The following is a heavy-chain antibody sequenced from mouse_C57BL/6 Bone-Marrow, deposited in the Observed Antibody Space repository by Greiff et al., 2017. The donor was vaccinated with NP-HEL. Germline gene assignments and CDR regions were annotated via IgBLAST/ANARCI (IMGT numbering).Heavy chain of an antibody. J-gene: IGHJ4*01. V-gene: IGHV1-82*01. CDR3: ARTIRGERLSAMDY. Sequence: QVQLQQSGPELVKPGASVKISCKASGYAFSSSWMNWVKPRPGKGLEWIGRIYPGDGDTNYNGKFKGKATLTADKSSSTAYMQLRSLTSEDSAVSVCARTIRGERLSAMDYWGQGTSVTVSS. CDR1: GYAFSSSW. CDR2: IYPGDGDT. D-gene: IGHD1-1*01.